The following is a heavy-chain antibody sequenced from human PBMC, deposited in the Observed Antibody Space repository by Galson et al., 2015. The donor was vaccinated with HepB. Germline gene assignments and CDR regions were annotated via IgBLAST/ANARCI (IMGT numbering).Heavy chain of an antibody. V-gene: IGHV3-73*01. CDR2: IRSKTNSYAT. CDR3: TSPPVRGVRSMDV. Sequence: SLRLSCAASGFTFSGSAMHWVRQASGKGLEWVGRIRSKTNSYATAYAASVKGRFTISRDDSKNTAYLQMNSLKTEDTAVYYCTSPPVRGVRSMDVWGQGTTVAVPS. D-gene: IGHD3-10*02. J-gene: IGHJ6*02. CDR1: GFTFSGSA.